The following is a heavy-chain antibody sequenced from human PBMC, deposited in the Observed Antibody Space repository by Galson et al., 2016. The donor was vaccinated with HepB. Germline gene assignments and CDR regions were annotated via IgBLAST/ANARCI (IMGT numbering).Heavy chain of an antibody. CDR3: AREKIQFDA. Sequence: LSLTCTVSRGSISSGTYFWTWIRQHPGKGLEWIGYVHHGGNTYYNPSLKNRVTLSVDTSENEFYLNLTSVTAADTAIYYCAREKIQFDAWGQGMLVTVSS. J-gene: IGHJ5*02. CDR1: RGSISSGTYF. V-gene: IGHV4-31*03. CDR2: VHHGGNT.